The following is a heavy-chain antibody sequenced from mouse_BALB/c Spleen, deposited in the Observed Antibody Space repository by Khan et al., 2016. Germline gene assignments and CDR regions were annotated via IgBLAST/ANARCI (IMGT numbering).Heavy chain of an antibody. D-gene: IGHD2-3*01. V-gene: IGHV6-6*02. J-gene: IGHJ2*01. CDR1: GFTFSNYW. CDR2: IRSKSNNCAI. Sequence: EVKLEESGGGLVQPGGSMKLSCVASGFTFSNYWMNWVRQSPEKGLEWVAEIRSKSNNCAIYHAESAKARFTISRDDSKSSVYLQMSKLRSEDTDMYYFTMDGYFDYWCQGTTPTVSS. CDR3: TMDGYFDY.